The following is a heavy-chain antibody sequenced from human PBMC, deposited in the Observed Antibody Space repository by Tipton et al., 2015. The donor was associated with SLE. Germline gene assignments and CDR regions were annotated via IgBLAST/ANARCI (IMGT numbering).Heavy chain of an antibody. CDR3: ASRASSGYYSFDY. CDR1: GFTVSSNY. D-gene: IGHD3-22*01. V-gene: IGHV3-53*04. J-gene: IGHJ4*02. CDR2: IYSGGST. Sequence: SLRLSCAASGFTVSSNYMSWVRQAPGKGLEWVSVIYSGGSTYYADSGKGRFTISRHNSKNTLYLQMNSLRAEDTAVYYCASRASSGYYSFDYWGQGTLVPVSS.